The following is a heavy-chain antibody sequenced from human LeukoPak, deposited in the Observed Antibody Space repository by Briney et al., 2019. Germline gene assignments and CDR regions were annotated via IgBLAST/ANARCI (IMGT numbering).Heavy chain of an antibody. Sequence: GGSLRLSCGASGFTFSSYWMSWVRQAPGKGLEWVANIKQDGSEKYYVDSVKGRFSISRDNAKNSLYLQMNSLRAEDTAVYYCARESLPYYDFWSGYRGGWFDPWGQGTLVTVSS. V-gene: IGHV3-7*01. CDR2: IKQDGSEK. CDR3: ARESLPYYDFWSGYRGGWFDP. J-gene: IGHJ5*02. D-gene: IGHD3-3*01. CDR1: GFTFSSYW.